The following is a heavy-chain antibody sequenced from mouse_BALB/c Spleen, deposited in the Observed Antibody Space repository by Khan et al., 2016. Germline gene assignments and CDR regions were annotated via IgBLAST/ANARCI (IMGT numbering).Heavy chain of an antibody. D-gene: IGHD2-1*01. CDR1: GYTFTSFW. Sequence: QVQLQQSGAELAKPGASVKMSCKASGYTFTSFWIHWIKQRPGQGLECIGYINPGTGYTEYTQSFKDKATLTADKSSSTVNMQLSSLTSEDSAVYYWSRKDAFYPFDYWGQGTTLTVSS. V-gene: IGHV1-7*01. J-gene: IGHJ2*01. CDR2: INPGTGYT. CDR3: SRKDAFYPFDY.